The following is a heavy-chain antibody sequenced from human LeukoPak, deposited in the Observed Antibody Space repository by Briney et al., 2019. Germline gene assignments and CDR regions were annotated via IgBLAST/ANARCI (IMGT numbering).Heavy chain of an antibody. J-gene: IGHJ4*02. CDR1: GFSFSNYG. Sequence: PGGSLRLSCVASGFSFSNYGMHWVRQAPGKGLEWVAVIWYDGSNKYYADSVKGRFTISRDNSKNTLYVQMSSLRAEDTAVYYCARSNNGGWGYCDYWGQGSLVTVSS. D-gene: IGHD3-16*01. CDR2: IWYDGSNK. CDR3: ARSNNGGWGYCDY. V-gene: IGHV3-33*01.